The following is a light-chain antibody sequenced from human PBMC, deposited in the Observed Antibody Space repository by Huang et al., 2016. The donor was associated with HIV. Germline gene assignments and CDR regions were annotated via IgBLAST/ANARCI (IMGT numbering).Light chain of an antibody. CDR3: QQYGGSPPIT. J-gene: IGKJ5*01. CDR2: EAA. V-gene: IGKV3-20*01. CDR1: QSVRSNS. Sequence: EIVLTQSPGTLSLSPGERATLSCRASQSVRSNSLAWYQQKPGQAPRLLIYEAASRATGIPDRFSGSGSGTDFTLTISRLEPEDFAVYYCQQYGGSPPITFGQGTRLEIK.